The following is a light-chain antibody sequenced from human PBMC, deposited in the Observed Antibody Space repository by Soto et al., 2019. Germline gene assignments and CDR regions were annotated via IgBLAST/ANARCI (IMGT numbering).Light chain of an antibody. CDR2: GAS. Sequence: EIVMTQSPDTLSVSPGDRATLSCRASQSVSTNLAWYQQKPGQAPRLLMFGASTRATGIPARFSGSGSGTEFTLTINSLQSEDFAVYYCQQNHDWPLTFGGGTKVDIK. CDR1: QSVSTN. J-gene: IGKJ4*01. V-gene: IGKV3-15*01. CDR3: QQNHDWPLT.